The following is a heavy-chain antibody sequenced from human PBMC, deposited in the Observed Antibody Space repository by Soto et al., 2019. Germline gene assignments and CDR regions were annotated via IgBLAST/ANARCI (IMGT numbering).Heavy chain of an antibody. J-gene: IGHJ5*02. V-gene: IGHV3-23*01. CDR3: AAYIVVVPAAMRWLDT. Sequence: GGSLRLSCAASGFTFSSDALNWVRQTPGKGLEWVSGISASGGSAYYADSVKGRFTISRDNSKNTLYLHMSSLRSEDTAVYYCAAYIVVVPAAMRWLDTWGQGTLVTVSS. D-gene: IGHD2-2*01. CDR2: ISASGGSA. CDR1: GFTFSSDA.